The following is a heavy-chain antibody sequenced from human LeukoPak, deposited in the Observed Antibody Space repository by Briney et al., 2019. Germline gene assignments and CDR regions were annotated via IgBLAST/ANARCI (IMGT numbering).Heavy chain of an antibody. V-gene: IGHV1-2*06. Sequence: ASVKVSXKASGYTFTGYYMHWVRQAPGQGLEWMGRINPNSGGTNYAQKFQGRVTMTRDTSISTAYMELSSLRSDDTAVYYCARVPVATSPFDYWGQGTLVTVSS. D-gene: IGHD5-12*01. J-gene: IGHJ4*02. CDR2: INPNSGGT. CDR3: ARVPVATSPFDY. CDR1: GYTFTGYY.